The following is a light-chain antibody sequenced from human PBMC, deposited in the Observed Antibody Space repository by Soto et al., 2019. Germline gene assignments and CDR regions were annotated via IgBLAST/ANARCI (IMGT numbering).Light chain of an antibody. CDR3: SSNTTRNTRQIV. CDR2: DVS. V-gene: IGLV2-14*03. Sequence: QSVLTQPASVSGSPGQSITISCTGTSSDVGGYNYVSWYQHHPGKAPKLIIYDVSNRPSGVSILFSGSKSDNTASLTISGLQPEDEADYHCSSNTTRNTRQIVCGTGTKVTVL. CDR1: SSDVGGYNY. J-gene: IGLJ1*01.